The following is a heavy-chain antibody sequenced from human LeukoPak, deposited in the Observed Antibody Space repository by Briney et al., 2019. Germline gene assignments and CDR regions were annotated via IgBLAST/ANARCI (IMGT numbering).Heavy chain of an antibody. V-gene: IGHV3-23*01. D-gene: IGHD3-3*01. Sequence: PGGSLRLSCAASGFTFSSYAMSWVRQAPGKGLEWVSAISGSGGSTYYADSVKGRFTTSRDNSKNTLYLQMNSLRAEDTAVYYCAKDSRNNVLRFLEWFETNYYGMDVWGQGTTVTVSS. J-gene: IGHJ6*02. CDR3: AKDSRNNVLRFLEWFETNYYGMDV. CDR1: GFTFSSYA. CDR2: ISGSGGST.